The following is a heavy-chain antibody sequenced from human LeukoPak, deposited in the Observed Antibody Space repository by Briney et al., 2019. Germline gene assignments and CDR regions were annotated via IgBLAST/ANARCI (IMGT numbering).Heavy chain of an antibody. CDR3: TRDQMNY. CDR1: EFTVSRNY. CDR2: IFSNGDT. V-gene: IGHV3-53*01. Sequence: SGGSLRLSCTASEFTVSRNYMLWVRQAPGKGLEWVSLIFSNGDTHYAASVKGRFTISRDTSKNTVSLQMNSLRVEDRAMYYCTRDQMNYWGQGTLVTVSS. J-gene: IGHJ4*02. D-gene: IGHD5-24*01.